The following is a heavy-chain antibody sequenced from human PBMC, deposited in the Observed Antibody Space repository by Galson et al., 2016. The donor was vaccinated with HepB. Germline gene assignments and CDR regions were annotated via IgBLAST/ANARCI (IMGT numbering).Heavy chain of an antibody. CDR2: IYYSGST. Sequence: TLSLTCNVSGGSVTSGGYYWNWIRQHPAKGLEWIGYIYYSGSTYYNPSLKSRVTISVDKSKNQFSLKLNSVTAADTAVYYCARGVSPNYVDPWGQGTLVTVSS. J-gene: IGHJ5*02. CDR1: GGSVTSGGYY. V-gene: IGHV4-31*03. CDR3: ARGVSPNYVDP. D-gene: IGHD1-7*01.